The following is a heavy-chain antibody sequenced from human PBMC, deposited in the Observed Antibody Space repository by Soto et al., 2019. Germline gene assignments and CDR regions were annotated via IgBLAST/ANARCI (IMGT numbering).Heavy chain of an antibody. CDR3: ARDSRGRAENWFVP. J-gene: IGHJ5*02. Sequence: SETLSLTCTVSGGSISSYYWSWIRQPAGKGLEWIGRIYTSGSTNYNPSLKSRVTMSVDTSKNQFSLKLSSVTAADTAVYYCARDSRGRAENWFVPWGQGTLVTVSS. D-gene: IGHD5-12*01. CDR2: IYTSGST. CDR1: GGSISSYY. V-gene: IGHV4-4*07.